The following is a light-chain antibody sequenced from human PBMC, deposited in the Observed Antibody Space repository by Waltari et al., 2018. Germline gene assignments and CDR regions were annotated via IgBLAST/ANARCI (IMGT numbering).Light chain of an antibody. V-gene: IGLV2-23*02. CDR2: EVS. CDR1: SRDVGSYNL. CDR3: CSYAGGSTFV. J-gene: IGLJ2*01. Sequence: QSALTQPASVSGSPGQSITIPCTGTSRDVGSYNLVSWYQQHPGKAPKLMIYEVSKRPSGVSNRFSGSKSGNTASLTISGLQAEDEADYYCCSYAGGSTFVFGGGTKLTVL.